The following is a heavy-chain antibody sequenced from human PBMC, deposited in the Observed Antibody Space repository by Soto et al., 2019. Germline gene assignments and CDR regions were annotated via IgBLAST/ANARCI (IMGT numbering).Heavy chain of an antibody. CDR3: ARNLYGDGDWGYLDR. Sequence: EVQLVESGGGVIRPGGSLRLSCVASGFIFDDYGMNWVRQAPGKGLELVSGIKWNGGSLGYADSVQGRFTITRDNAKNALYLQMDSLRAEDTAVYYCARNLYGDGDWGYLDRWGRGNLVTVSS. CDR1: GFIFDDYG. D-gene: IGHD2-21*02. J-gene: IGHJ5*02. V-gene: IGHV3-20*04. CDR2: IKWNGGSL.